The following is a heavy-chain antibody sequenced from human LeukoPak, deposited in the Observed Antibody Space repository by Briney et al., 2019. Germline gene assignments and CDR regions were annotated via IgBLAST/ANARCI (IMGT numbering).Heavy chain of an antibody. J-gene: IGHJ4*02. CDR3: ARLTNYYDSSAHTTGSFDY. CDR2: IKQDGSEK. CDR1: GFTFSSYW. D-gene: IGHD3-22*01. V-gene: IGHV3-7*01. Sequence: GGSLRLSCAASGFTFSSYWMSWVRQAPGKGLEWVANIKQDGSEKYYVDSVKGRFTISRDNAKNPLYLQMNSLRAEDTAVYYCARLTNYYDSSAHTTGSFDYWGQGTLVTVSS.